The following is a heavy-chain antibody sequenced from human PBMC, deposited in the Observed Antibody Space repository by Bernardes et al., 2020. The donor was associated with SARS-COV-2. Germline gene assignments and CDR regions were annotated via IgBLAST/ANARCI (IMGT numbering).Heavy chain of an antibody. Sequence: ASVKVSCKASGYTFTSYDINWVRQATGQGLEWMGWMNPTSGNTGYAQKFQGRVTMTRNTSISTAYMELSSLRSEDTAVYYCARGNWIQLFMIRFNWFDPWGQGTLVTGS. CDR2: MNPTSGNT. CDR1: GYTFTSYD. CDR3: ARGNWIQLFMIRFNWFDP. V-gene: IGHV1-8*01. D-gene: IGHD5-18*01. J-gene: IGHJ5*02.